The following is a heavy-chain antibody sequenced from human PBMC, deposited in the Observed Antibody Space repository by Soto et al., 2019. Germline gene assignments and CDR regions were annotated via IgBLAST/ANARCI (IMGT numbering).Heavy chain of an antibody. V-gene: IGHV1-8*01. Sequence: GASVKVSRKASGYTFTSYDINWVRQATGQGLEWMGWMNPNSGNTGYGQKFQGRVTMTRNTSISTAYMELSSLRSEDTAVYYCAGVGVTYYYYGMDVWGQGTTVTVSS. CDR2: MNPNSGNT. D-gene: IGHD1-26*01. CDR1: GYTFTSYD. J-gene: IGHJ6*02. CDR3: AGVGVTYYYYGMDV.